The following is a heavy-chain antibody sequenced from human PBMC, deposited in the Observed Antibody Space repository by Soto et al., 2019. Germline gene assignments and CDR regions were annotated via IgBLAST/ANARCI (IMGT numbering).Heavy chain of an antibody. J-gene: IGHJ6*02. Sequence: PSETLSLTCTVSGGSISSYYWSWIRQPPGKGLEWIGYIYYSGSTNYNPSLKSRVTISVDTSKNQFSLKLSSVTAADTAVYYCARVRGRSWYARDYYYGMEVWGQGTTVTVS. CDR1: GGSISSYY. CDR2: IYYSGST. V-gene: IGHV4-59*01. D-gene: IGHD6-13*01. CDR3: ARVRGRSWYARDYYYGMEV.